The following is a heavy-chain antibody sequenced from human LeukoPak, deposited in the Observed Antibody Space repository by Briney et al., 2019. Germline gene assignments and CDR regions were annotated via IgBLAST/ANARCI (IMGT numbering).Heavy chain of an antibody. CDR2: IQYDGSKK. Sequence: AGGSLRLSCVASGFTFSSNGMHWVRQAPGKGLEWVTFIQYDGSKKYYADSVKGRFTISRDNSKNTLYLEMNSLRAEDTDVYYCAKDIGSYYDYWGQGILVTVSS. CDR1: GFTFSSNG. CDR3: AKDIGSYYDY. D-gene: IGHD3-10*01. J-gene: IGHJ4*02. V-gene: IGHV3-30*02.